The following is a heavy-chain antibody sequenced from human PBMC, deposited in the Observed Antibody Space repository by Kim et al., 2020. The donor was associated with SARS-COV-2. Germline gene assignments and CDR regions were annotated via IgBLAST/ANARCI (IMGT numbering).Heavy chain of an antibody. J-gene: IGHJ5*02. V-gene: IGHV1-2*02. CDR3: ARVKAAAEVFDP. D-gene: IGHD6-13*01. Sequence: ASVKVSCKASGYTFTGYYMHWVRQAPGQGLEWMGWINPNSGGTNYAQKFQGRVTMTRDTSISTAYMELSRLRSDDTAVYYCARVKAAAEVFDPWGQGTLVTVSS. CDR2: INPNSGGT. CDR1: GYTFTGYY.